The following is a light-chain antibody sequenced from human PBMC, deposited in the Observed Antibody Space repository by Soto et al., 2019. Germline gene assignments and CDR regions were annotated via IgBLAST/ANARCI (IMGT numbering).Light chain of an antibody. Sequence: DLQMTQSPSTLSGSVGDRVTITCRASQTISSWLAWYQQKPGKAPKLLIYKASTLKSGVPSSFSGSGSGTEFTLTISSLQPDDFATYYCQHYNSYSEAFGQGTK. V-gene: IGKV1-5*03. CDR1: QTISSW. CDR3: QHYNSYSEA. J-gene: IGKJ1*01. CDR2: KAS.